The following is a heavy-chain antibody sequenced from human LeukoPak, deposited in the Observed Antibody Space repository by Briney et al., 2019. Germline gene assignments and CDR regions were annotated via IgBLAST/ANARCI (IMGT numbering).Heavy chain of an antibody. V-gene: IGHV1-69*05. CDR3: ARTDSSSSLGRLDY. Sequence: SVKVSCKVSGYTLTELSMHWVRQSPGKGLEWMGGIIPIFGTANYAQKFQGRVTITTDESTSTAYMELSSLRSEDTAVYYCARTDSSSSLGRLDYWGQGTLVTVSS. J-gene: IGHJ4*02. CDR2: IIPIFGTA. D-gene: IGHD6-6*01. CDR1: GYTLTELS.